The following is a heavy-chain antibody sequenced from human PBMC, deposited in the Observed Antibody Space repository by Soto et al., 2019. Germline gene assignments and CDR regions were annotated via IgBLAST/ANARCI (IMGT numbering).Heavy chain of an antibody. CDR2: ISYTSTTI. D-gene: IGHD2-21*01. J-gene: IGHJ5*02. Sequence: GPLRLSYAASEFILTDYAMTWIRQAPGKGLEWVSYISYTSTTIYYADSVRGRFTISRDNAKNSLFLQMNSLRDEDTAVYYCARDNGLAGSFDPWGQGTLVTVSS. CDR3: ARDNGLAGSFDP. CDR1: EFILTDYA. V-gene: IGHV3-48*02.